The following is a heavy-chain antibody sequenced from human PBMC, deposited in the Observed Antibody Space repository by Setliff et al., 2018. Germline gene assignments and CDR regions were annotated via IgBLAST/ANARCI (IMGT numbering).Heavy chain of an antibody. V-gene: IGHV3-21*01. D-gene: IGHD5-18*01. Sequence: GGSLRLSCAASGFTFTSYWMHWVRQAPGKGLEWVSSISSSSSYIYYADSVQGRFTISRDNAKNSLYLQMNSLRAEDTAVYYCARAADSYGPPRSYMDVWGKGTTVTVS. CDR2: ISSSSSYI. CDR3: ARAADSYGPPRSYMDV. CDR1: GFTFTSYW. J-gene: IGHJ6*03.